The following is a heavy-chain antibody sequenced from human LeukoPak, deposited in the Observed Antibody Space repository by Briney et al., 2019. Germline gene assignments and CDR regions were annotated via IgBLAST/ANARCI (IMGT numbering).Heavy chain of an antibody. CDR3: ARHELHYDSGSYHEPAFDY. D-gene: IGHD1-26*01. CDR1: GGSISSSSYY. J-gene: IGHJ4*02. Sequence: SETLSLTCTVSGGSISSSSYYWGWIRQPPGKGLEWIGSIYYSGSTYYNPSLKSRVTMSVDTSKNQFSLKLSSVTAADTAVYYCARHELHYDSGSYHEPAFDYWGQGTLVTVSS. CDR2: IYYSGST. V-gene: IGHV4-39*01.